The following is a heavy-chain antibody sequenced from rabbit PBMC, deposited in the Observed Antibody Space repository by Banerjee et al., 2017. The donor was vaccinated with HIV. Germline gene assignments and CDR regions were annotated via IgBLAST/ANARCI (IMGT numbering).Heavy chain of an antibody. D-gene: IGHD4-2*01. CDR3: ARDSGGDAGYFNL. Sequence: QSLEESGGDLVKPGASLTLTCTASGFSFSTNYYMCWVRQAPGKGLEWIACIYTGSSGSTAYASWAKGRVTISKTSSTTVTLQMTSLTDADTATYFCARDSGGDAGYFNLWGQGTLVTVS. CDR1: GFSFSTNYY. J-gene: IGHJ4*01. V-gene: IGHV1S40*01. CDR2: IYTGSSGST.